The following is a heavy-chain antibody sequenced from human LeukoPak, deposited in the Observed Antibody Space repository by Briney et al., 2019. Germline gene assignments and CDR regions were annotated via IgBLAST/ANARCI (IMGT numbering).Heavy chain of an antibody. Sequence: PSETLSLTCTVSGGSISSYYWGWIRQPPGKGLEWIGNIYYSGSTYYNPSLTTRVTISVDTSTTQFSLYLSSVTAAHTVVYYCAQARLLYVEICLDPGGQGTLVSVPT. D-gene: IGHD3-3*01. CDR1: GGSISSYY. V-gene: IGHV4-59*04. CDR2: IYYSGST. J-gene: IGHJ5*02. CDR3: AQARLLYVEICLDP.